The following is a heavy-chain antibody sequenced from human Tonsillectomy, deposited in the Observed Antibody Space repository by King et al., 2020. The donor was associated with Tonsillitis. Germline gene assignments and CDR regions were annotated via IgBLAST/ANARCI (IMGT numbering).Heavy chain of an antibody. CDR2: FDPEDGET. D-gene: IGHD1-26*01. CDR1: GYTLTELS. CDR3: ATDLLSRRWLSSGSLIGLEDYYYYMDV. Sequence: QLVQSGAEVKKPGASVKVSCKVSGYTLTELSMHWVRQAPGKGLEWMGGFDPEDGETIYAQKFQARVTMTEDTSTDTAYMELSSLRSEDTAVYYCATDLLSRRWLSSGSLIGLEDYYYYMDVWGKGTTVTVSS. V-gene: IGHV1-24*01. J-gene: IGHJ6*03.